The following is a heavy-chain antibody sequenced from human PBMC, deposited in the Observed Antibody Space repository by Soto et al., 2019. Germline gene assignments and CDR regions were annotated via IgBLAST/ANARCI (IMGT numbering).Heavy chain of an antibody. J-gene: IGHJ5*02. CDR2: XXXXGXNX. Sequence: GGCLELCSAACGVSLKSYAIAWARQDTGNGLEWXAVXXXXGXNXYXXXXXXGRFTISRDNSKNTLYLQMNSLRAEDTAVYYCARETVGYSSSWFDPWGQGTLVTVS. V-gene: IGHV3-30*04. D-gene: IGHD6-13*01. CDR3: ARETVGYSSSWFDP. CDR1: GVSLKSYA.